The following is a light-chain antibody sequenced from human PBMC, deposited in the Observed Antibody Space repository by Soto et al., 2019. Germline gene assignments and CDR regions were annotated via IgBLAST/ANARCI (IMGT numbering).Light chain of an antibody. CDR3: PHSKIYLWP. Sequence: GEGATLTCRASQASRSALGWYQQKPGKAPRLLIYAASTLQSGVPSRFSGSGFGTEFTLTINRLQPEDFTPYYCPHSKIYLWPFG. CDR1: QASRSA. V-gene: IGKV1-9*01. J-gene: IGKJ1*01. CDR2: AAS.